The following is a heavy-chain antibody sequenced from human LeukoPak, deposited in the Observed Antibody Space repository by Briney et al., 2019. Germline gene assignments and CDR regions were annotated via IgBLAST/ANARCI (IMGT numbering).Heavy chain of an antibody. D-gene: IGHD3-10*01. Sequence: SETLSLTCTVSGGSISSGDYFWTWVRQPPGKGLECIGYIYYTGSTYYTPSLKSRVTISVDTSNNQFSPKVTSVTAADTAVYYCARVRRRGGIDYWGQGTLVIVSS. CDR2: IYYTGST. CDR3: ARVRRRGGIDY. CDR1: GGSISSGDYF. J-gene: IGHJ4*02. V-gene: IGHV4-30-4*01.